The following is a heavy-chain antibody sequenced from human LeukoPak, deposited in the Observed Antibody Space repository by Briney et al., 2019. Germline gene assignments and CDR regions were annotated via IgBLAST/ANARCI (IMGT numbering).Heavy chain of an antibody. V-gene: IGHV3-21*04. CDR2: ISSSSSYI. J-gene: IGHJ4*02. CDR1: GFTFSSYS. CDR3: AKDLDSNYYYDSSGSNKIDY. D-gene: IGHD3-22*01. Sequence: GGSLRLSCAASGFTFSSYSMNWVRQAPGKGLEWVSSISSSSSYIYYADSVKGRFTISRDHAKNSLYLQMNSLRAEDTAVYYCAKDLDSNYYYDSSGSNKIDYWGQGTLVTVSS.